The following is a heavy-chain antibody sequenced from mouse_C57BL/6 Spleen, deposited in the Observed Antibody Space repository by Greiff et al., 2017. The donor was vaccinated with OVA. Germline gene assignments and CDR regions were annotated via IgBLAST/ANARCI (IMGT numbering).Heavy chain of an antibody. V-gene: IGHV1-22*01. D-gene: IGHD1-1*01. CDR3: ARSGSSLWYFDV. CDR2: INPNNGGT. J-gene: IGHJ1*03. Sequence: EVQLQQSGPELVKPGASVKMSCKASGYTFTDYNMHWVKQSHGKSLEWIGYINPNNGGTSYNQKFKGKATLTVNKSSSTAYMELRSLTSEDSAVSYCARSGSSLWYFDVWGTGTTVTVSS. CDR1: GYTFTDYN.